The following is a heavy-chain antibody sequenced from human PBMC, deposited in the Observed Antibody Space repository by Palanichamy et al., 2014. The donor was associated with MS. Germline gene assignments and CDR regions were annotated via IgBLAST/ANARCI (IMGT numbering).Heavy chain of an antibody. J-gene: IGHJ5*02. CDR2: IHQSGST. CDR3: ARGVEEYSPSSSSFWGGFWFNP. V-gene: IGHV4-34*01. D-gene: IGHD6-6*01. CDR1: SGSLSGHY. Sequence: QGQLQQWGAGLLKPSETLSLTCAVYSGSLSGHYWIWIRQPPGKGLEWIGEIHQSGSTRYNPSLKSRVTIAVDTSKNQFSLNLNFVTAADTAVYYCARGVEEYSPSSSSFWGGFWFNPWGQGTLVTVSS.